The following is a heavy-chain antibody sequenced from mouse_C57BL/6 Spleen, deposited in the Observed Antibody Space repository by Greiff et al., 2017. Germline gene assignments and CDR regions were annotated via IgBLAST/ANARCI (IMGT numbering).Heavy chain of an antibody. CDR2: ISGGGGNT. V-gene: IGHV5-9*01. CDR3: ARHEGLRTWFAY. CDR1: GFTFSSYT. D-gene: IGHD2-4*01. J-gene: IGHJ3*01. Sequence: DVKLVESGGGLVKPGGSLKLSCAASGFTFSSYTMSWVRQTPEKRLEWVATISGGGGNTYYPDSGKGRFTISRDNAKNTLYLQMSSLRSEDTALYYCARHEGLRTWFAYWGQGTLVTVSA.